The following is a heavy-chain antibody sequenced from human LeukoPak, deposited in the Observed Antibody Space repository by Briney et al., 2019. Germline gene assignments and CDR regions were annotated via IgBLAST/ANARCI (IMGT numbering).Heavy chain of an antibody. V-gene: IGHV4-4*07. D-gene: IGHD2-2*01. J-gene: IGHJ3*02. Sequence: PSETLSLTCTVSGGSISSYYWSWIRQPAGKGLEWIGRIYTSGSTNYNPSLKSRVTMSVDTSKNQFSLKLSSVTAADTAVYYCANGRWSCTTTSCSEGAFDIWGQGTMVTVSS. CDR2: IYTSGST. CDR3: ANGRWSCTTTSCSEGAFDI. CDR1: GGSISSYY.